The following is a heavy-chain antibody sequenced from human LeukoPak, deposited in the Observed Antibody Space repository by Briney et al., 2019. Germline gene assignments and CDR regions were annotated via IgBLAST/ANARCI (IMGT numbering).Heavy chain of an antibody. CDR3: ARYLAAGYFDL. CDR1: GCSIVSYY. CDR2: LYYTGST. D-gene: IGHD6-25*01. V-gene: IGHV4-59*08. J-gene: IGHJ2*01. Sequence: SETLSLTCTVSGCSIVSYYWSWIRQPPGKGLKRIGNLYYTGSTNYNPSRKSRVTISVDTSKNQFSLKLSSVTAADTAVYYCARYLAAGYFDLWGRGTLVTVSS.